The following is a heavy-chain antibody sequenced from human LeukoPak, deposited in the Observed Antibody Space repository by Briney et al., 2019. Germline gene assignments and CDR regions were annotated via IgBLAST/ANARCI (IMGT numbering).Heavy chain of an antibody. D-gene: IGHD5-18*01. CDR2: LYYTGTT. CDR3: GRYRRYSFWDY. Sequence: SETLSLTCSVSGGPISSSSYYWGWIRQPPGKGLEWIGSLYYTGTTYYNPSLKSRVTTSVDTSKNQFSLKLSFVTAADTAVYYCGRYRRYSFWDYWGQGTLVAVSS. V-gene: IGHV4-39*01. J-gene: IGHJ4*01. CDR1: GGPISSSSYY.